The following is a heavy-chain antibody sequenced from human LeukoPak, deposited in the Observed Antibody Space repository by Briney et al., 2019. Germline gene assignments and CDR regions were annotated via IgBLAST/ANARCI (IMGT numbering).Heavy chain of an antibody. J-gene: IGHJ6*03. V-gene: IGHV5-51*01. CDR1: GYSFASSW. D-gene: IGHD2-8*01. CDR2: IYPGDSDI. Sequence: GESLKISCKGSGYSFASSWSGWVRQMPGKGLEWMGIIYPGDSDIRYSPSFEGQITISVDKAISTAYLLWGSLKASDTALYYCARHGHCTNGVCYSNSYYHMDVWGKGTTVTVSS. CDR3: ARHGHCTNGVCYSNSYYHMDV.